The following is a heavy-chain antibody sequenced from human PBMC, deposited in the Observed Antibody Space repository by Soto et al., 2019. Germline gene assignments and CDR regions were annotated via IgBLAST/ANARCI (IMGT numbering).Heavy chain of an antibody. V-gene: IGHV4-31*03. J-gene: IGHJ4*02. D-gene: IGHD6-13*01. CDR2: IYYSGST. CDR3: ARVRALVDGEYSSSWSRFDY. CDR1: GGSISSGGYY. Sequence: SETLSLTCTVSGGSISSGGYYWSWIRQHPGKGLEWIGYIYYSGSTYYNPSLKSRVTISVDTSKNQFSLKLSSVTAADAAVYYCARVRALVDGEYSSSWSRFDYWGQGTLVTVSS.